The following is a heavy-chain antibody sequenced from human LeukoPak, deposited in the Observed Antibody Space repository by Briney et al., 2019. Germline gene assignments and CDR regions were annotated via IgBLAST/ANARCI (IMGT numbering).Heavy chain of an antibody. CDR2: IIPIFGTA. CDR1: GGTFSSYA. D-gene: IGHD3-22*01. CDR3: ARGYDSSGSSFDC. J-gene: IGHJ4*02. Sequence: SVKVSCKASGGTFSSYAISWARQAPGQGLEWMGGIIPIFGTANYAQKFQGRVTITTDESTSTAYMELSSLRSEDTAVYYCARGYDSSGSSFDCWGQGTLVTVSS. V-gene: IGHV1-69*05.